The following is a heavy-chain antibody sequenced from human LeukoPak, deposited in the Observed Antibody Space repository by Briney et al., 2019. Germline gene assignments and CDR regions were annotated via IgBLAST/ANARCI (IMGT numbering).Heavy chain of an antibody. CDR3: ARGSGYINDY. V-gene: IGHV1-2*02. Sequence: GASVKVSCQAPGYTFTGYYMRWVRQAPGQGLEWMGWISPNSGVTNYAHKFQGRVTMTRDTSISTAYMELSRLTSDDTAVYYCARGSGYINDYWGQGALVAVSS. CDR2: ISPNSGVT. D-gene: IGHD1-1*01. J-gene: IGHJ4*02. CDR1: GYTFTGYY.